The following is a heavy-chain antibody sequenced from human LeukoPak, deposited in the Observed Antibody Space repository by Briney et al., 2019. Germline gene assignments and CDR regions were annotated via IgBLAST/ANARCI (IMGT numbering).Heavy chain of an antibody. D-gene: IGHD3-10*01. CDR1: GFTFGSYA. CDR2: LSYSGGYT. CDR3: ARASGPFDY. Sequence: GGSLRLSCAASGFTFGSYAMSWVRQAPGKGLEWVSALSYSGGYTYYADSVKGRFTISRDNSKNMLYLQMNSLRAEDTAVYSCARASGPFDYWGQGTLVTVSS. V-gene: IGHV3-23*01. J-gene: IGHJ4*02.